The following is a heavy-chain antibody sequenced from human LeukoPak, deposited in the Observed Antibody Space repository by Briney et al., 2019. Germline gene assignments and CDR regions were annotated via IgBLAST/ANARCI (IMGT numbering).Heavy chain of an antibody. CDR2: IYSGGST. D-gene: IGHD3-10*01. Sequence: GGSLRLSCAASGFTFSDYALSWVRQAPGKGLEWVSVIYSGGSTFYADSVKGRFTISRDSSKNTLSLQMNSLRAEDTAVYYCARMMLVRGVIRTIDYWGQGTLVTVSS. CDR3: ARMMLVRGVIRTIDY. J-gene: IGHJ4*02. CDR1: GFTFSDYA. V-gene: IGHV3-66*01.